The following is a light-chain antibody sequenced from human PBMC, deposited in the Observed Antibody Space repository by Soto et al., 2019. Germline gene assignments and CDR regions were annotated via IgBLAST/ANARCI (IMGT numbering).Light chain of an antibody. CDR2: AAS. Sequence: AIRMTQSPSSLSASTGDRVTITCRASQGISSYLAWYQQKPGKAPKLLIYAASTLQSGVPSRFSGSGSGTDFTLTISSLQSEDSAVYYCQQYNNWPITFGQGTRLEIK. CDR3: QQYNNWPIT. CDR1: QGISSY. J-gene: IGKJ5*01. V-gene: IGKV1-8*01.